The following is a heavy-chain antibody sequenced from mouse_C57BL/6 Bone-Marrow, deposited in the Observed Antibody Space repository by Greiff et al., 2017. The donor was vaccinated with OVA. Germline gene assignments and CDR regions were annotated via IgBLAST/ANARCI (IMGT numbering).Heavy chain of an antibody. D-gene: IGHD1-1*01. CDR3: ARRYDGSSWYFDV. CDR2: IYPGSGST. J-gene: IGHJ1*03. V-gene: IGHV1-55*01. CDR1: GYTFTSYW. Sequence: QVQLQQPGAELVKPGASVKMSCKASGYTFTSYWLTWVQQRPGQGLEWIGDIYPGSGSTKYNEKFKSKATLTVATSSSTAYLQLSSLTSEDSAVYYGARRYDGSSWYFDVWGTGTTVTVSS.